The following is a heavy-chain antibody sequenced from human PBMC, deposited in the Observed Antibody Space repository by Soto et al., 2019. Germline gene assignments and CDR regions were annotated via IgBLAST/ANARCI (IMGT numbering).Heavy chain of an antibody. J-gene: IGHJ5*02. V-gene: IGHV4-59*01. CDR1: GGSINNYY. CDR2: IYFTGRT. Sequence: QVQLQESGPGLVKPSETLSLTCTVSGGSINNYYWAWIRQSPGKGLEWVGHIYFTGRTNYNPSLQSRVTMSVDTSKNQFSLRLTSVTTADTAVYYCAKVLGTYRHKWFDPWGQGALVAVSS. D-gene: IGHD3-16*01. CDR3: AKVLGTYRHKWFDP.